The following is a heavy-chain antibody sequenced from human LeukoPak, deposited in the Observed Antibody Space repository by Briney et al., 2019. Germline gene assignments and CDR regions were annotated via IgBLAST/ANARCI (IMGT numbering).Heavy chain of an antibody. CDR2: IKSKTDGGTT. CDR3: VRGGYRGFDYEY. J-gene: IGHJ4*02. CDR1: GGSISSSNW. V-gene: IGHV3-15*01. D-gene: IGHD5-12*01. Sequence: GTLSLTCAVSGGSISSSNWWSWVRQPPGKGLEWVGRIKSKTDGGTTDYAAPVKGRFTISRDDSKNTLYLQMNSLKTEDTGVYYCVRGGYRGFDYEYWGQGTLVTVSS.